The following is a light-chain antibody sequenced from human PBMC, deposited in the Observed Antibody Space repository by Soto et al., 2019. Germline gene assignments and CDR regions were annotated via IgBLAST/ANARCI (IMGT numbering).Light chain of an antibody. CDR3: QHYNSYSEA. V-gene: IGKV1-5*03. CDR2: KAS. CDR1: QTISSW. Sequence: DIQMTQSPSTLSGSVGDRVTITCGASQTISSWLAWYQQKTGKAPKLLIYKASTLKSGVPSRLSGSGYGTEFTITISSMQTDDFATYYCQHYNSYSEAFGHGTKVDIK. J-gene: IGKJ1*01.